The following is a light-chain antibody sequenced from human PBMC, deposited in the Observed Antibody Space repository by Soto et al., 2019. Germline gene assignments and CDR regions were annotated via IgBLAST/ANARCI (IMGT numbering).Light chain of an antibody. CDR1: SSNIGNNA. CDR3: AAWDDSLNGVG. V-gene: IGLV1-36*01. Sequence: QSVLTQPPSVSEAPRQRVTISCSGGSSNIGNNAVNWYQQLPGKAPKLLIYYDDLLPSGVSDRFSGSKSGTSASLAISGLQSEDEADYYCAAWDDSLNGVGFGGGTKLTVL. J-gene: IGLJ2*01. CDR2: YDD.